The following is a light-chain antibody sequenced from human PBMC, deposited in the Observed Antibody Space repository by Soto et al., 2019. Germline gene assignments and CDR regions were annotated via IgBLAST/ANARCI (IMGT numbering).Light chain of an antibody. Sequence: ETMMTQSPDTLSVSLGERATLSCRASQSLRSSLAWYQQKPGQAPRLLIYGASTRATGIPARFSGSGSGTEFTLTISSLQSEDFAVYYCHQYNNWPQTFGQGTKVDIK. CDR1: QSLRSS. J-gene: IGKJ1*01. CDR2: GAS. CDR3: HQYNNWPQT. V-gene: IGKV3D-15*01.